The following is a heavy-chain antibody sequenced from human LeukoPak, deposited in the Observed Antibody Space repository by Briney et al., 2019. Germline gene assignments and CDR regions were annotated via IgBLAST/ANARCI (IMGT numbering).Heavy chain of an antibody. CDR1: GYNFPIYW. CDR3: ARRGAAGKYYYCYMDV. CDR2: IYPDDSKT. Sequence: GESLKISCQGSGYNFPIYWIGWVREMPGQGLEWMGIIYPDDSKTIYGPSFQGQVTISADKSINTAYLEWSSLKASDTAIYYCARRGAAGKYYYCYMDVWGKGTTVTVSS. D-gene: IGHD6-13*01. V-gene: IGHV5-51*01. J-gene: IGHJ6*03.